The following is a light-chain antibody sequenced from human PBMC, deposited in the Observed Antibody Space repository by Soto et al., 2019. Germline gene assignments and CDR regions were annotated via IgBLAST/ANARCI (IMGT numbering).Light chain of an antibody. V-gene: IGKV1-39*01. CDR2: GAS. CDR1: LRISSD. CDR3: QQSYTNPRT. Sequence: DIHMTQSPSSLSASLGHRFTITCGASLRISSDLNWYPQKTGRAPKVLIFGASTLQSGVPSRFSGSGSGTDVTLTISSLQPEDWETYYCQQSYTNPRTFGQGTKVDIK. J-gene: IGKJ2*01.